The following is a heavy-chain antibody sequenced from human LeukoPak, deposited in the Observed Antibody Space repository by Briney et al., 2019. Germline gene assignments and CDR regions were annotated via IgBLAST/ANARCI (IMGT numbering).Heavy chain of an antibody. D-gene: IGHD7-27*01. CDR3: ARVPSNWGGIDY. Sequence: ASVKVSCKASGYTFTGYYMHWVRQAPGQGLEWMGWINPNSGVTNSAQKFQGRVTMTRDTSISTAYMELSRLRSDDTAVYYCARVPSNWGGIDYWGQGTLVTVSS. J-gene: IGHJ4*02. CDR2: INPNSGVT. V-gene: IGHV1-2*02. CDR1: GYTFTGYY.